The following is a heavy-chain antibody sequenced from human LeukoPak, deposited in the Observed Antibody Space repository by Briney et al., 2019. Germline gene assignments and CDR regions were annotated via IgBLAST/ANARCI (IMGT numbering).Heavy chain of an antibody. CDR1: GGSISSYY. CDR3: ARGLASSSSPFDY. V-gene: IGHV4-4*08. J-gene: IGHJ4*02. D-gene: IGHD6-6*01. CDR2: IYTSGST. Sequence: SETLSLTCTVSGGSISSYYWSWIRQPPGKGLEWIGYIYTSGSTNYNPSLKSRVTISVDTSKNQFSLKLSSVTAADTAVYYCARGLASSSSPFDYWGQGTLVTVSS.